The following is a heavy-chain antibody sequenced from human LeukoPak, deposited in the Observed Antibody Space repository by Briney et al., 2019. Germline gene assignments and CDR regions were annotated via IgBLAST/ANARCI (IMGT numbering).Heavy chain of an antibody. CDR3: ARAADIDGYTHDY. CDR1: GYTFTSYD. J-gene: IGHJ4*02. D-gene: IGHD5-24*01. CDR2: MNPNSGNT. V-gene: IGHV1-8*01. Sequence: ASVKVSCKASGYTFTSYDINWVRQATGQGLEWMGWMNPNSGNTGYAQKFQGRVTMTRNTSISTAYMELSSLRSEDTAVYYCARAADIDGYTHDYWGQGTLVTVSS.